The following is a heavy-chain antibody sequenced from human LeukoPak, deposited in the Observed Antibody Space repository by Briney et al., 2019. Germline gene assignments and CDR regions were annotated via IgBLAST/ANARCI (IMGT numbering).Heavy chain of an antibody. D-gene: IGHD2-15*01. Sequence: QPGGSLRLSCAASGFTLSRDSMNWVRQAPGKGLEWISYISHDSGIRYYADSVRGRFTISRDNAKNSLYLQMHSLRAEDTAAYYCVRDNPRCCGVIPAKIDDYWGQGTLVTVSS. V-gene: IGHV3-48*01. CDR2: ISHDSGIR. J-gene: IGHJ4*02. CDR3: VRDNPRCCGVIPAKIDDY. CDR1: GFTLSRDS.